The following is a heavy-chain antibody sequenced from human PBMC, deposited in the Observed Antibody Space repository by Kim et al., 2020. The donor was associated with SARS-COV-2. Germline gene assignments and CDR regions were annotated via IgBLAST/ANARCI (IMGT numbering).Heavy chain of an antibody. V-gene: IGHV3-23*01. D-gene: IGHD1-26*01. J-gene: IGHJ4*02. Sequence: GGSLRLSCAASGFTFSSYAMSWVRQAPGKGLEWVSAISGSGGSTYYADSVKGRFTISRDNSKNTLYLQMNSLRAEDTAVYYCAKIATSIVGATGTFDYWGQGTLVTVSS. CDR1: GFTFSSYA. CDR2: ISGSGGST. CDR3: AKIATSIVGATGTFDY.